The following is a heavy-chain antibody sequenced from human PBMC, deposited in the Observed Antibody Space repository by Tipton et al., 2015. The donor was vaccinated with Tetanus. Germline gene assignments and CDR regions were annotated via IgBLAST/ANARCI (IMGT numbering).Heavy chain of an antibody. CDR1: GGTFSSYA. J-gene: IGHJ3*02. Sequence: QSGAEVKKPGSSVKVSCKASGGTFSSYAISWVRQAPGQGLEWMGGIIPIFGTANYAQKSQGRVTITADESTSTAYMELSSLRSEDTAVYYCARTVGPTRTDAFDIWGQGTMVTVSS. V-gene: IGHV1-69*01. CDR2: IIPIFGTA. D-gene: IGHD1-26*01. CDR3: ARTVGPTRTDAFDI.